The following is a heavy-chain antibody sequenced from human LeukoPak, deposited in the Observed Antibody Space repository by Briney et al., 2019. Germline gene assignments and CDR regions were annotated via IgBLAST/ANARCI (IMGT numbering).Heavy chain of an antibody. Sequence: GGSLRLSCAASGFTFSSYAMHWVRQAPGKGLEWVGFIRSKAYGGTTEYAASVKGRFIISRDDSKSIAYLQMNSLKTEDTAVYYCTRDAYWGHAFDIWGQGTMVTVSS. J-gene: IGHJ3*02. CDR2: IRSKAYGGTT. CDR3: TRDAYWGHAFDI. D-gene: IGHD3-16*01. V-gene: IGHV3-49*04. CDR1: GFTFSSYA.